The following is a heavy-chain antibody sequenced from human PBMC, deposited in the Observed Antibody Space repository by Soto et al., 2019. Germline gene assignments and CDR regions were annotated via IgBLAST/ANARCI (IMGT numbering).Heavy chain of an antibody. CDR1: GFTFSSYA. V-gene: IGHV3-23*01. CDR3: APAFGWFGEFDY. D-gene: IGHD3-10*01. Sequence: EVQLLESGGGLVQPGGSLRLSCAASGFTFSSYAMSWVRQAPGKGLEWVSAISGSGGSTYYADSVKGRFTISRDNSKNTLYLQMNRLRAEDTAVYYCAPAFGWFGEFDYGGQGTLVTVSS. CDR2: ISGSGGST. J-gene: IGHJ4*02.